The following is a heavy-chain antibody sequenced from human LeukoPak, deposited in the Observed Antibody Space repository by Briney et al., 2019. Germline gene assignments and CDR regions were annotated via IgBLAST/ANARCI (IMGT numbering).Heavy chain of an antibody. CDR3: ARVEEAAAFNP. D-gene: IGHD6-13*01. CDR1: GFTFSSYG. V-gene: IGHV3-21*01. J-gene: IGHJ5*02. Sequence: PGGSLRLSCAASGFTFSSYGMHWVRQAPGKGLEWVSSISSSSSYIYYADSLKGRFTISRDNAKNSLYLQMNSLRAEDTAVYYCARVEEAAAFNPWGQGTLVTVSS. CDR2: ISSSSSYI.